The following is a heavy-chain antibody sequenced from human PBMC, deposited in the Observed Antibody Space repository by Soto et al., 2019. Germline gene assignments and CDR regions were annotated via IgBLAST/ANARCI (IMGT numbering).Heavy chain of an antibody. J-gene: IGHJ4*02. V-gene: IGHV3-23*01. CDR3: AKDRKSGSGWYWDY. Sequence: GGSLRLSCAASGFTFSNFAMSWVRQAPGKGLEWVSEISGGGTSNYDADSVKGRFSISSDNSKNTLYLQMNSLRAEDTAVYYCAKDRKSGSGWYWDYWGQGTLVTVSS. CDR1: GFTFSNFA. D-gene: IGHD6-19*01. CDR2: ISGGGTSN.